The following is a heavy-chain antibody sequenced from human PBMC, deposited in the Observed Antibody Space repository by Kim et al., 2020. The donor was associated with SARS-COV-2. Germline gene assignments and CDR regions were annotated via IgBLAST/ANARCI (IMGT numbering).Heavy chain of an antibody. CDR1: GGSISSGGYY. CDR2: IYYSGST. D-gene: IGHD3-22*01. CDR3: AREGNYYDSSGYYRDY. J-gene: IGHJ4*02. Sequence: SETLSLTCTVSGGSISSGGYYWSWIRQHPGKGLEWIGYIYYSGSTYYNPSLKSRVTISVDTSKNQFSLKLSSVTAADTAVYYCAREGNYYDSSGYYRDYWGQGTLVTVSS. V-gene: IGHV4-31*03.